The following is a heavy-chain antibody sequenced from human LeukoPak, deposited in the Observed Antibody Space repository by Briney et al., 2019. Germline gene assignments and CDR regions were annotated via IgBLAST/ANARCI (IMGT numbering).Heavy chain of an antibody. CDR3: ARTRNGGDY. D-gene: IGHD5-24*01. CDR1: GFTFSSYS. Sequence: GGSLRLSCAASGFTFSSYSMNWVRQAPGKGLEWVSYISSSSSTICYADSVKGRFTISRDNAKNSLYLQMNSLRAEDTAVYYCARTRNGGDYWGQGTLVTVSS. J-gene: IGHJ4*02. V-gene: IGHV3-48*01. CDR2: ISSSSSTI.